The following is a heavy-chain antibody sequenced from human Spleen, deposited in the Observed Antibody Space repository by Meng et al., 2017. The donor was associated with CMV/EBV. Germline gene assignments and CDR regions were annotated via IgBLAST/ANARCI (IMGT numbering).Heavy chain of an antibody. CDR3: ARDSDVYYYDSSGNGHLGY. V-gene: IGHV3-30-3*01. CDR2: ISYDGSRK. J-gene: IGHJ4*02. CDR1: FSIYT. D-gene: IGHD3-22*01. Sequence: FSIYTMHWVRQAPGKGLEWVALISYDGSRKYYADSVKGRFTISRDKSKNTLYLQMNSLRAEDTAVYYCARDSDVYYYDSSGNGHLGYWGQGTLVTVSS.